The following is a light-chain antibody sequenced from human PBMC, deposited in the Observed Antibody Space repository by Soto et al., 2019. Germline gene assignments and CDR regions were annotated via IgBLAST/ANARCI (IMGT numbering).Light chain of an antibody. CDR3: QSYESSLSGWV. V-gene: IGLV1-40*01. Sequence: QSVLTQPPSVSGAPGQRVTISCTGSSSNIGAGYDVHWYQQLPGTAPKLLIYGNTNRPSGVPDRFSGSKSGTSASLAITGLQAEDEADHYCQSYESSLSGWVFGGGTKLTVL. CDR2: GNT. CDR1: SSNIGAGYD. J-gene: IGLJ3*02.